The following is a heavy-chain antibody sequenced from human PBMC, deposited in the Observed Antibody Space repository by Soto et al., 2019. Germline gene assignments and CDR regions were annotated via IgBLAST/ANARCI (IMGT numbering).Heavy chain of an antibody. CDR2: IIPILGIA. CDR3: ARAGRWCGGECYYAFDI. D-gene: IGHD2-21*01. J-gene: IGHJ3*02. CDR1: GGTFSSYT. Sequence: QVQLVQSGAEVKKPGSSVKVSCKASGGTFSSYTISWVRQAPGQGLEWMGRIIPILGIANYAQKFQGRVTITEDKSTSTAYMELSSLRSEDTAVYYCARAGRWCGGECYYAFDIWGQGTMVTVSS. V-gene: IGHV1-69*02.